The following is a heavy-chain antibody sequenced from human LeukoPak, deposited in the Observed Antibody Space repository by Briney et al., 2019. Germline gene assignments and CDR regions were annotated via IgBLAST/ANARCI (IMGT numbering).Heavy chain of an antibody. Sequence: SETLSLTCTVSGGSVSSSHYYCGWIRQPPGKGLEWIGSMYYSGSTSYNPSLTSRVTISVNTTKNQYPQNLSPVTAADTAVYYCARHVFLNTYGYFDYWGQGTLVTVSS. CDR3: ARHVFLNTYGYFDY. J-gene: IGHJ4*02. D-gene: IGHD3-10*01. CDR2: MYYSGST. V-gene: IGHV4-39*01. CDR1: GGSVSSSHYY.